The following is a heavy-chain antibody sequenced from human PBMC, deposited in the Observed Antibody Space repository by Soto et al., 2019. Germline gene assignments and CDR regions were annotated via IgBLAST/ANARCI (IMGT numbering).Heavy chain of an antibody. Sequence: SETLSLTCNVSGGPIKTGDYYWNWIRQPPGKGLEWIGYVFYSGATKYSPSLKSRAAISMDTSKNQFSLSMTSVTAADTAVYHCARAGFCYGQLLFWGQGIRVTVSS. CDR3: ARAGFCYGQLLF. J-gene: IGHJ4*02. V-gene: IGHV4-30-4*01. CDR2: VFYSGAT. D-gene: IGHD5-18*01. CDR1: GGPIKTGDYY.